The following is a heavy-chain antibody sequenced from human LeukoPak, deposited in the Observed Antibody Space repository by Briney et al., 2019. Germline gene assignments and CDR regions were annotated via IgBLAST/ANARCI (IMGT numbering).Heavy chain of an antibody. Sequence: GGSLRLSCAASGFTFSSYGMHWVRRAPGKGLEWVAVIWYDGSNKYYADSVKGRFTISRDNSKNTLYLQMNSLRAEDTAVYYCAKRGSSSSFDYWGQGTLVTVSS. CDR2: IWYDGSNK. CDR3: AKRGSSSSFDY. D-gene: IGHD6-6*01. V-gene: IGHV3-33*06. J-gene: IGHJ4*02. CDR1: GFTFSSYG.